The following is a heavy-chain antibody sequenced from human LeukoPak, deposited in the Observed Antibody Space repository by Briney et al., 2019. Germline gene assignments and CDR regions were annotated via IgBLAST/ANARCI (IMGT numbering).Heavy chain of an antibody. CDR3: ARDGGYGHYDY. J-gene: IGHJ4*02. CDR1: GGSIRSSYYY. D-gene: IGHD5-18*01. CDR2: IYDSGST. Sequence: SETLSLTCTVSGGSIRSSYYYWGWIRQPPGKGLEWIGSIYDSGSTYYNPSLKSRVTISVDTSKNQFSLKLNSVTAADTAVYYRARDGGYGHYDYWGQGTLVTVSS. V-gene: IGHV4-39*02.